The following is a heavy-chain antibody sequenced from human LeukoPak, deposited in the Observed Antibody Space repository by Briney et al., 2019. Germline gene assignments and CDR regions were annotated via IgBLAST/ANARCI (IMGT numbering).Heavy chain of an antibody. J-gene: IGHJ4*02. D-gene: IGHD4-17*01. V-gene: IGHV3-30*02. CDR2: IRYDGSNK. CDR1: GFTFSSYG. Sequence: GGSLRLSCAASGFTFSSYGMHWVRQAPGKGLEWVAFIRYDGSNKYYADSVKGRFTISRDNSKNTLYLQMNSLRAEDTAVYYCARDTVTNFDYWGQGTLVTVSS. CDR3: ARDTVTNFDY.